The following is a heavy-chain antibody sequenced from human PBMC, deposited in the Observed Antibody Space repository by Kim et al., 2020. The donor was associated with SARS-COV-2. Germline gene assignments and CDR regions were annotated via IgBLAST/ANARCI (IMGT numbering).Heavy chain of an antibody. Sequence: SRVTISGDTSKNQFSLKLSSVTAADTAVYYCARGAENYDILTGYLYYFDYWGQGNLVTVSS. J-gene: IGHJ4*02. V-gene: IGHV4-59*09. CDR3: ARGAENYDILTGYLYYFDY. D-gene: IGHD3-9*01.